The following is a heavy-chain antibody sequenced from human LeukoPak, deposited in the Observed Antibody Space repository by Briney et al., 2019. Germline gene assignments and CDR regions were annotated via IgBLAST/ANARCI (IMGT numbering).Heavy chain of an antibody. Sequence: SQTLSLTCAISGDSVSSNSAAWNWIRQSPSRGLEWLGRTYYRSKWYNDYAVSVKSRITINPDTSKNQFSLQLNSVTPEDTAVYYCARGGQGDGYSADDAFDIWGQGTTVTVSS. CDR3: ARGGQGDGYSADDAFDI. CDR2: TYYRSKWYN. J-gene: IGHJ3*02. CDR1: GDSVSSNSAA. D-gene: IGHD5-24*01. V-gene: IGHV6-1*01.